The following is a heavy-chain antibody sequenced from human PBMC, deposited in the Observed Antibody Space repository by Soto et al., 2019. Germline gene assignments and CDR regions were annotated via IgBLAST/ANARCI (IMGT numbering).Heavy chain of an antibody. CDR3: ARDTQDDFWSGYYRDD. Sequence: GGSLRLSCAASGFMFSNHGMHWVRQAPGKGLEWVAVIWSDGNNRYYADSVKGRFTISRDNAKNSLYLQMNSLRDEDTAVYYCARDTQDDFWSGYYRDDWGQGTLVTVSS. CDR1: GFMFSNHG. J-gene: IGHJ4*02. D-gene: IGHD3-3*01. CDR2: IWSDGNNR. V-gene: IGHV3-33*01.